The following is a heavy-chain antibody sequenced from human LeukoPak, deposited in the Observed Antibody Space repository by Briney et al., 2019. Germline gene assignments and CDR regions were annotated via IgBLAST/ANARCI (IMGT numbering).Heavy chain of an antibody. Sequence: GGSLRLSCAASGFTFSSYAMSWVRQAPGKGLEWVSAISGSGGSTYYADSVKGRFTISRDNSKNTLYLQMNSLRAEDTAVYYCAKELSIYYYGSGPLDYWGQGTLVTVSS. CDR3: AKELSIYYYGSGPLDY. J-gene: IGHJ4*02. CDR2: ISGSGGST. V-gene: IGHV3-23*01. D-gene: IGHD3-10*01. CDR1: GFTFSSYA.